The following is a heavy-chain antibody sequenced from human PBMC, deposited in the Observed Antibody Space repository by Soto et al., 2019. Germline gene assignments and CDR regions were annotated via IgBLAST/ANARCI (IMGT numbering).Heavy chain of an antibody. CDR2: IYYTGST. V-gene: IGHV4-59*01. J-gene: IGHJ4*02. CDR1: GGSISSYY. D-gene: IGHD3-22*01. CDR3: ASVDSSGSYFDS. Sequence: QVQLQESGPGLVKPSETLSLTCTVSGGSISSYYWSWIRQPPGKGLEWIAYIYYTGSTNYNPSLNSRVTLSADTSKNQFSLKLSSVTAADTAMYYCASVDSSGSYFDSWGQGTLVTVSS.